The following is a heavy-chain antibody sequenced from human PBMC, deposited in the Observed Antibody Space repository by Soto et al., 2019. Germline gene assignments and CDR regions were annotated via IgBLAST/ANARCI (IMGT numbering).Heavy chain of an antibody. CDR2: IYPDSGGT. J-gene: IGHJ4*02. Sequence: XSVKVSCQASGGTFSSYAIGLVRQAPGQGLESMGWIYPDSGGTDYAQKFQGRVTMTRDTSISTAYMELSRLRSDDTAVYYCRVTGVSEVDYWGQGTLVTVSS. CDR3: RVTGVSEVDY. V-gene: IGHV1-2*02. CDR1: GGTFSSYA. D-gene: IGHD2-8*01.